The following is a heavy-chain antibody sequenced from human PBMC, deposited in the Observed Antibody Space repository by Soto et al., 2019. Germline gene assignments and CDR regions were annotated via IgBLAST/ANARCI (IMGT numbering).Heavy chain of an antibody. CDR1: GFTFSSYA. D-gene: IGHD5-18*01. CDR3: AKDKVWIQLGYFDY. V-gene: IGHV3-23*01. CDR2: ISGSGGST. Sequence: GGSLRLSXAASGFTFSSYAMSWVRQAPGKGLEWVSAISGSGGSTYYADSVKGRFTISRDNSKNTLYLQMNSLRAEDTAVYYCAKDKVWIQLGYFDYWGQGTLVTVSS. J-gene: IGHJ4*02.